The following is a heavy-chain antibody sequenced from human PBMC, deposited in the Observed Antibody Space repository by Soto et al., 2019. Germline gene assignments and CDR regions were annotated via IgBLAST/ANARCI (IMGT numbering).Heavy chain of an antibody. D-gene: IGHD3-22*01. CDR2: IYYNGST. J-gene: IGHJ2*01. CDR3: ARRGHFDNIGYDWYFDL. Sequence: QVQLQESGPGLVKLSETLSLTCTVSGGSISSYYWSWIRQPPGKRLEWLGYIYYNGSTNYRPSLKSRITISVDTAKEHFSLKLSSVTAADTAVNYCARRGHFDNIGYDWYFDLWGRSTLVTVSS. V-gene: IGHV4-59*08. CDR1: GGSISSYY.